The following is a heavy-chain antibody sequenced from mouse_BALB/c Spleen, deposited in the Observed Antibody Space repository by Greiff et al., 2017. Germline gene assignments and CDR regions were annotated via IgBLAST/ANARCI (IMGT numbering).Heavy chain of an antibody. V-gene: IGHV1-7*01. CDR3: ARLGYFDY. CDR2: INPSTGYT. CDR1: GYTFTSYW. J-gene: IGHJ2*01. Sequence: VQLQESGAELAKPGASVKMSCKASGYTFTSYWMHWVKQRPGQGLEWIGYINPSTGYTEYNQKFKDKATLTADKSSSTAYMQLSSLTSEDSAVYYCARLGYFDYWGQGTTLTVSS.